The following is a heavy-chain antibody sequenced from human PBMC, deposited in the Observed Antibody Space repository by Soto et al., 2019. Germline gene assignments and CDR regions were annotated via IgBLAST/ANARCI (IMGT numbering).Heavy chain of an antibody. V-gene: IGHV3-23*01. Sequence: PGESLKISCAASGFTFRIHGMSWVRQAPGKGPEWISTINSNAVTTHYADSVKGRFTISRDNSRNTLDLHMGSLRAEDTATYYCAAWVSAHFDFWGQGTLVTVSS. CDR1: GFTFRIHG. D-gene: IGHD2-8*01. J-gene: IGHJ4*02. CDR3: AAWVSAHFDF. CDR2: INSNAVTT.